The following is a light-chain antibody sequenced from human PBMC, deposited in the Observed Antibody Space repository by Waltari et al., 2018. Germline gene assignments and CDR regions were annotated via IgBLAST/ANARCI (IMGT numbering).Light chain of an antibody. V-gene: IGLV1-47*01. Sequence: QSILTQPPSASAAPGQRVTISCTGCSSNLGKTYVYWYQQFPGTAPTFLIYTPDKRPSGVPDRFSGSKSGTSASLAISGLRSEDEATYYCAAWDDSLSAVVFGGGTKLTVL. J-gene: IGLJ2*01. CDR1: SSNLGKTY. CDR2: TPD. CDR3: AAWDDSLSAVV.